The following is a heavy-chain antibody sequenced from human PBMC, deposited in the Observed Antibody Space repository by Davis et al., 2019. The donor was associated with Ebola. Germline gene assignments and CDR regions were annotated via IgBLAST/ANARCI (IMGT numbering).Heavy chain of an antibody. V-gene: IGHV3-69-1*01. D-gene: IGHD6-19*01. CDR1: GFTFSAHS. CDR2: ITSGNSM. CDR3: ARAPAGRWQWPATACDY. Sequence: PGGSLRLSCAASGFTFSAHSMNWVRQAPGKGLEWVSSITSGNSMTYADSLKGRFTISRESARNSVYLQLNNLRPEDTALYYCARAPAGRWQWPATACDYWGQGTLVTVSS. J-gene: IGHJ4*02.